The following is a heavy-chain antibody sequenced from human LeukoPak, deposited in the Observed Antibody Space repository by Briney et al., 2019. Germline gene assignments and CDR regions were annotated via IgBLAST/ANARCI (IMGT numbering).Heavy chain of an antibody. V-gene: IGHV3-33*01. CDR3: ARARVIAVAGGAFDY. D-gene: IGHD6-19*01. CDR2: IWYDGSNK. Sequence: GGSLRLSCAASGFSFSSYGMLWVRQAPGKGLEWVAVIWYDGSNKYYADSVKGRFTISRDNSKNTLDLQMNSLRAEDTAVYYCARARVIAVAGGAFDYWGQGTLVTVSS. J-gene: IGHJ4*02. CDR1: GFSFSSYG.